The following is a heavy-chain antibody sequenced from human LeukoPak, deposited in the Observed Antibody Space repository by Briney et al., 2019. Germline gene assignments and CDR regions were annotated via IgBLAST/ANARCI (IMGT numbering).Heavy chain of an antibody. CDR3: AREGYSSSWYWFDP. D-gene: IGHD6-13*01. V-gene: IGHV1-18*01. J-gene: IGHJ5*02. CDR2: ISAYNGNT. CDR1: GYTFTSYG. Sequence: ASVKVSCKASGYTFTSYGISWVRQAPGQGLEWMGWISAYNGNTNYAQKLQGRVTMTTDTSTSTAYVELRSLRSDDTAVYYCAREGYSSSWYWFDPWGQGTLVTVSS.